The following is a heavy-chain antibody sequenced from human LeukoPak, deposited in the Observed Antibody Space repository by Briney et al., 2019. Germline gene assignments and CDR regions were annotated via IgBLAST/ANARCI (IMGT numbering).Heavy chain of an antibody. CDR1: GGSISSSVYY. Sequence: SETLSLTCTVSGGSISSSVYYWDWIRQPPGKGLEWIGSIYYSGTTYYNPSLKSRVTMSLDTSKNQFSLKLSSVTAADTAVYYCARTTSGWYYFDYWGQGTLVTVSS. V-gene: IGHV4-39*07. D-gene: IGHD6-19*01. CDR3: ARTTSGWYYFDY. CDR2: IYYSGTT. J-gene: IGHJ4*02.